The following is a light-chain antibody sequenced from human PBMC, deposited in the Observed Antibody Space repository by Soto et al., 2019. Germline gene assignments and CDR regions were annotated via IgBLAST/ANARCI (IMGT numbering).Light chain of an antibody. V-gene: IGKV1-5*03. J-gene: IGKJ1*01. CDR2: KAS. Sequence: DIQMTQSPSTLSASVGDRVTITCRASQSISSWLAWYQKKPGKAPKVLIYKASSLESGVPSRFSGSGSGTEFTLTISSLQPDDFATYYCQQYNSYWWTFGQGTKVDI. CDR3: QQYNSYWWT. CDR1: QSISSW.